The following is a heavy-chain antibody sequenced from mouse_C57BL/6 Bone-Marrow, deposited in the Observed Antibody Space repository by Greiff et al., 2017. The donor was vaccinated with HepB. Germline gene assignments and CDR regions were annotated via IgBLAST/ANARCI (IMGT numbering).Heavy chain of an antibody. D-gene: IGHD2-2*01. CDR2: INPNNGGT. CDR1: GYTFTDYY. CDR3: ARRGLPRGLFAY. V-gene: IGHV1-26*01. J-gene: IGHJ3*01. Sequence: VQLQQSGPELVKPGASVKISCKASGYTFTDYYMNWVKQSHGKSLEWIGDINPNNGGTSYNQKFKGKATLTVDKSSSTAYMELRSLTSEDSAVYYCARRGLPRGLFAYWGQGTLVTVSA.